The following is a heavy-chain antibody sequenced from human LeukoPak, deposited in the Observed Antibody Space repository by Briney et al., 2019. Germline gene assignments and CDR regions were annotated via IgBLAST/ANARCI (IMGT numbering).Heavy chain of an antibody. J-gene: IGHJ4*02. CDR1: GYTFTGYY. CDR2: INPNSGGT. D-gene: IGHD5-12*01. V-gene: IGHV1-2*02. Sequence: ASVKVSCKASGYTFTGYYIHWVRQAPGQGLEWMGWINPNSGGTNYARKFQGRVTMTRDTSISTAYMELSRLRSDDTAVYYCAREGDSGYDFGYWGQGTLVTVSS. CDR3: AREGDSGYDFGY.